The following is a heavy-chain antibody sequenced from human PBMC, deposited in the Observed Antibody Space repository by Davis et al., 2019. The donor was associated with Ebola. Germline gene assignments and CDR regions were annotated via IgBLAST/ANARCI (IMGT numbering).Heavy chain of an antibody. J-gene: IGHJ4*02. CDR2: ITKGSDAI. Sequence: GESLKISCAASGFVFSDFSMNWVRQAPGKGLEWITYITKGSDAIHYADSVKGRFTVSRDNAKNSVFLQRSSLRDEDSAVYYCARDRFFAFDFWSQGVHVSVSS. V-gene: IGHV3-48*02. D-gene: IGHD3/OR15-3a*01. CDR3: ARDRFFAFDF. CDR1: GFVFSDFS.